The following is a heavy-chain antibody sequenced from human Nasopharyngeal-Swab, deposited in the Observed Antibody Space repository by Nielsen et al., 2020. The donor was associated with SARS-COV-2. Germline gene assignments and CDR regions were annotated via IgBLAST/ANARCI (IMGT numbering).Heavy chain of an antibody. Sequence: SVKVSCKASRGTFSNHATSRARQAPGLGLEWVGGIVPMCRTTNYAQKFQGRVTITADESTSTAYMELSGLRSEDTAVYYCAREGHQGGGGVIINWFDPWGQGTLVTVSS. CDR3: AREGHQGGGGVIINWFDP. CDR1: RGTFSNHA. CDR2: IVPMCRTT. V-gene: IGHV1-69*13. D-gene: IGHD3-16*02. J-gene: IGHJ5*02.